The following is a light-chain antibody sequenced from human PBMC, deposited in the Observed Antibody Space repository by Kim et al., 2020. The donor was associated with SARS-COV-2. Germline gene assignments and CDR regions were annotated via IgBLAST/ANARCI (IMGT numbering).Light chain of an antibody. V-gene: IGLV1-44*01. J-gene: IGLJ3*02. CDR2: TNN. Sequence: QSVLTQPPSISGTPGQRVTISCSGTYSNIGTHTVNWYQQFPGTAPKLLIHTNNERPSGVPDRFSGSKSGTSASLASSGLQPEDEADYYCAAWDDILNGWVFGGGTKLPVL. CDR1: YSNIGTHT. CDR3: AAWDDILNGWV.